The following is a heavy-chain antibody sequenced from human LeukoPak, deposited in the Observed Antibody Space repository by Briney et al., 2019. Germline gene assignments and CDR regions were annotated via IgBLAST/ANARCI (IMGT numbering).Heavy chain of an antibody. CDR3: ARREADILTGYSAIDDY. D-gene: IGHD3-9*01. CDR2: ISSSSSYI. Sequence: PGGSLRLSCAASGFTFSSYSMNWVRQAPGKGLEWVSSISSSSSYIYYADSVKGRFTISRDNAKNSLYLQMNSLRAEDTAVYYCARREADILTGYSAIDDYWGQGTLVAASS. CDR1: GFTFSSYS. J-gene: IGHJ4*02. V-gene: IGHV3-21*01.